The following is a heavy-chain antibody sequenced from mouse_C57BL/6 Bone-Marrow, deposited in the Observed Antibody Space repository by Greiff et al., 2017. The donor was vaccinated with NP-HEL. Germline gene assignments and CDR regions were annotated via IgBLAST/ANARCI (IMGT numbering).Heavy chain of an antibody. Sequence: QVQLQQSGAELVKPGASVKLSCKASGYTFTSYWMQWVKQRPGQGLEWIGEIDPSDSYTNYNQKFKGKATLTVDTSSSTAYMQLSSLTSEDSAVYYCARKAHYGSSYGDFDYWGQGTTLTVSS. J-gene: IGHJ2*01. CDR3: ARKAHYGSSYGDFDY. CDR1: GYTFTSYW. V-gene: IGHV1-50*01. D-gene: IGHD1-1*01. CDR2: IDPSDSYT.